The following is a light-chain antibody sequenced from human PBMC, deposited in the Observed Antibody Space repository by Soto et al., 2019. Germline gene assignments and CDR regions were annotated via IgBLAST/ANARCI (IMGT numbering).Light chain of an antibody. Sequence: EIVLTQSPGTLSLSPGERATLSCRASRSVSNSYLAWYQQKPAQAPRLLIYGASSRATGIPDRFSGSGSGTDFTLTISRLEPEDFAVYYCQQYGNSPPNTFGQGTKLEIK. J-gene: IGKJ2*01. CDR3: QQYGNSPPNT. V-gene: IGKV3-20*01. CDR1: RSVSNSY. CDR2: GAS.